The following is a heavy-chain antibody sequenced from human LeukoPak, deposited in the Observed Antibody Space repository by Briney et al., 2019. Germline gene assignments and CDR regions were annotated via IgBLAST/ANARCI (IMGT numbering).Heavy chain of an antibody. J-gene: IGHJ4*02. CDR3: ARALERRAGFDY. V-gene: IGHV1-46*01. CDR1: GYTFTSYY. Sequence: ASVKVSCKASGYTFTSYYMHWVRQAPGQGLEWMGIINPSGGSASYAQKFQGRVTMTRDTSTSTVYMELSSLRSEDTAVYYCARALERRAGFDYWGQGTLVTVSS. CDR2: INPSGGSA. D-gene: IGHD1-1*01.